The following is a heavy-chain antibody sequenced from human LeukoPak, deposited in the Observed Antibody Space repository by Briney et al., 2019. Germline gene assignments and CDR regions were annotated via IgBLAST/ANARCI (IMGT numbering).Heavy chain of an antibody. Sequence: SETLSLTCTVSGGSISISSYYWGWIRQPPGKGLEWIGSIYYSGSTYYNPSLKSRVTISVDTSKNQFSLKLSSVTAADTVVYYCARLSWDYGSGRYFDFWGQGTLVTVSS. CDR1: GGSISISSYY. CDR2: IYYSGST. V-gene: IGHV4-39*01. J-gene: IGHJ4*02. CDR3: ARLSWDYGSGRYFDF. D-gene: IGHD3-10*01.